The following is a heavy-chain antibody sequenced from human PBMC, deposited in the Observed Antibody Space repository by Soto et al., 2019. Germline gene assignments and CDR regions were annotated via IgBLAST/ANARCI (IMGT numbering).Heavy chain of an antibody. D-gene: IGHD1-26*01. V-gene: IGHV1-18*01. CDR3: ARVGATSYPLPFDY. J-gene: IGHJ4*02. CDR2: ISAYNGNT. CDR1: GYTFTSYV. Sequence: ASVKVSCKASGYTFTSYVISWVRQAPGQGLEWMGWISAYNGNTNYAQKLQGRVTMTTDTSTSTAYMELRSLRSDDTAVYYCARVGATSYPLPFDYWGQGTLVTVSS.